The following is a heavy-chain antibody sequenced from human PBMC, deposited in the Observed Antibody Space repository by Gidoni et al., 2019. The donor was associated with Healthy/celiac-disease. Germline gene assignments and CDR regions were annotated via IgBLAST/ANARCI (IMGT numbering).Heavy chain of an antibody. D-gene: IGHD2-2*01. CDR3: ARGPPPPPDIVVVPAAYTNYYYYGMDV. CDR1: GGTFSSYA. Sequence: QVQLVQSGAEVKKPGSSVKVSCKASGGTFSSYAISWVRQAPGQGLEWMGGIIPIFGTANYAQKFQGRVTITADKSTSTAYMELSSLRSEDTAVYYCARGPPPPPDIVVVPAAYTNYYYYGMDVWGQGTTVTVSS. CDR2: IIPIFGTA. J-gene: IGHJ6*02. V-gene: IGHV1-69*06.